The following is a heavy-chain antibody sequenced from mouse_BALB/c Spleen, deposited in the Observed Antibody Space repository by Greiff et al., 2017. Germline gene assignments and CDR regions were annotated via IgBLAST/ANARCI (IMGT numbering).Heavy chain of an antibody. J-gene: IGHJ4*01. CDR3: ASPRIYYGNLYAMDD. CDR2: IDPANGNT. V-gene: IGHV14-3*02. CDR1: GFNIKDTY. Sequence: EVQLQQSGAELVKPGASVKLSCTASGFNIKDTYMHWVKQRPEQGLEWIGRIDPANGNTKYDPKFQGKATITADTSSNTAYLQLSSLTSEDTAVYYCASPRIYYGNLYAMDDWGQGTSVTVSS. D-gene: IGHD2-1*01.